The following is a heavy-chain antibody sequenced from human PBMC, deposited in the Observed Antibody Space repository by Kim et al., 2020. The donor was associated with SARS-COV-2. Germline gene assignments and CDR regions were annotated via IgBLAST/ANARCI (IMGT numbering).Heavy chain of an antibody. Sequence: GGSLRLSCAASGFTFSSHDMHWVRQATGKGLEWVSGIGTAGDTHYPDSVKGRFTISRENGKNSLYLEMNSLRAGDTAVYYCASASLGFDYWGQGTLVTVSS. J-gene: IGHJ4*02. CDR2: IGTAGDT. CDR3: ASASLGFDY. CDR1: GFTFSSHD. D-gene: IGHD3-16*01. V-gene: IGHV3-13*01.